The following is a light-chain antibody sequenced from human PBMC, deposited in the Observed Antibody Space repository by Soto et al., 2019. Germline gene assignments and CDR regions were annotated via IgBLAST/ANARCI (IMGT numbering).Light chain of an antibody. CDR1: QSVSSSS. CDR3: QQYGSAPPLT. J-gene: IGKJ4*01. Sequence: EIVLTQSPGTLSLSPGERATISCRASQSVSSSSLAWYQQKPGQAPRLLIYGASSRATGIPDRFSGSGSGTDFTLTISRLEPEDFAVYYCQQYGSAPPLTFGGGTKVEIK. CDR2: GAS. V-gene: IGKV3-20*01.